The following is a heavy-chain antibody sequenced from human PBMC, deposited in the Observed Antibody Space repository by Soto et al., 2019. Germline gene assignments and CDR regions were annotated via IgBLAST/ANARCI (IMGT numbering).Heavy chain of an antibody. D-gene: IGHD3-3*01. CDR2: ISYDGSNK. Sequence: PGGSLRLSCAASGFTFSSYGMHWVRQAPGKGLEWVAVISYDGSNKYYADSVKGRFTISRDNSKNTLYLQMNSLRAEDTAVYYCAQARRQDGDFWSGLEYGMVVWGQGTTVTVSS. V-gene: IGHV3-30*18. CDR3: AQARRQDGDFWSGLEYGMVV. J-gene: IGHJ6*02. CDR1: GFTFSSYG.